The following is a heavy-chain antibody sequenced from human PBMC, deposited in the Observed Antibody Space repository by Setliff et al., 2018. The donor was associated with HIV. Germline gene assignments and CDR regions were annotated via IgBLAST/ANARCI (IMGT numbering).Heavy chain of an antibody. CDR3: ATDRILGYCSSTSCSNAFDI. CDR1: GYTFTGYY. CDR2: FDPEDGET. J-gene: IGHJ3*02. Sequence: GASVKVSCKASGYTFTGYYMHWVRQAPGQGLEWMGGFDPEDGETIYARKFQGRVTMTEDTSTDTAYMELSSLRSEDTAVYYCATDRILGYCSSTSCSNAFDIWGQGTMVTVSS. V-gene: IGHV1-24*01. D-gene: IGHD2-2*01.